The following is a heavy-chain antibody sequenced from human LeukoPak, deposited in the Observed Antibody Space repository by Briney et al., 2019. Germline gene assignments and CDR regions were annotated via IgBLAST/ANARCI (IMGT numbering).Heavy chain of an antibody. CDR3: ARKLGSGPVDY. V-gene: IGHV5-51*01. CDR1: GYSFTTDL. CDR2: IYSGDSDA. D-gene: IGHD3-10*01. J-gene: IGHJ4*02. Sequence: GESLKISCQGSGYSFTTDLIGWVRQMPGKGVEWMGIIYSGDSDATYSPAFQGQVTISVDKSISTAFLQWSSLKASDTAMYYCARKLGSGPVDYWGQGTLVTVSS.